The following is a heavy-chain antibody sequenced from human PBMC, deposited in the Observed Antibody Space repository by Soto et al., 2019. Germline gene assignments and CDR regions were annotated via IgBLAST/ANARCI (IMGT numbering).Heavy chain of an antibody. V-gene: IGHV4-31*03. CDR1: GGSISSGGYY. Sequence: QVQLQESGPGLVKPSQTLSLTCTVSGGSISSGGYYWSWIRQHPGKGLEWIGYIYYSGSTYYNPSLKSRVTISVDTSNNQFSLKLSSVTAADTAVYYSARGRYCTNGVCWFDPWGQGTLVTVSS. CDR3: ARGRYCTNGVCWFDP. D-gene: IGHD2-8*01. J-gene: IGHJ5*02. CDR2: IYYSGST.